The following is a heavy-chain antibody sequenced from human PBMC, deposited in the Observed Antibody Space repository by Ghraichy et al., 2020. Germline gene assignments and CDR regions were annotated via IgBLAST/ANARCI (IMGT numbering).Heavy chain of an antibody. Sequence: GGSLRLSCAASGFTFSDYYMDWVRQTPGKGLEWVGRIRDTRRSYSTEYAASVQGRVTISRDDSKNLMFLQMDSLRTEDTATYHCARGAITHALDIWGQGTTVTVSS. V-gene: IGHV3-72*01. CDR2: IRDTRRSYST. CDR3: ARGAITHALDI. J-gene: IGHJ3*02. CDR1: GFTFSDYY. D-gene: IGHD1-26*01.